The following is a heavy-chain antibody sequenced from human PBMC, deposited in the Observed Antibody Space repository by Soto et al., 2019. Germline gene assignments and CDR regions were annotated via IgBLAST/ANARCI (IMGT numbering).Heavy chain of an antibody. CDR1: GFTFSSYG. V-gene: IGHV3-33*01. CDR2: IWYDGSEK. CDR3: ARDRYSSGLYDLDY. Sequence: QVQLVESGGGVVQPGRSLRLSCAASGFTFSSYGMHWVRQAPGKGLEWVAVIWYDGSEKYYADSVKGRFTISRDNSKNTLYVQMNSLRAEDTAVYYCARDRYSSGLYDLDYWGQGTLVTVSS. D-gene: IGHD6-19*01. J-gene: IGHJ4*02.